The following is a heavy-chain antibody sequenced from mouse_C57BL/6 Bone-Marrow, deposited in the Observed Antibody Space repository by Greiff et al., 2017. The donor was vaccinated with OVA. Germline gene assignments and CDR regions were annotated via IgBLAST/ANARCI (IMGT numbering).Heavy chain of an antibody. D-gene: IGHD2-3*01. CDR1: GYTFTSYW. Sequence: QVQLQQPGAELVKPGASVKLSCKASGYTFTSYWMQWVKQRPGQGLEWIGEIDPSDSYTNYNRKFKGKATLTVDTSSSTAYMQLSSLTSEDSAVYYCARDDGYYFDYWGQGTTLTVSS. V-gene: IGHV1-50*01. CDR2: IDPSDSYT. J-gene: IGHJ2*01. CDR3: ARDDGYYFDY.